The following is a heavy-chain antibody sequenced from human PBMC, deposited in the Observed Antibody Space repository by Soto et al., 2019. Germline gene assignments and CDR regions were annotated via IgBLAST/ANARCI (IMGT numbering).Heavy chain of an antibody. V-gene: IGHV3-30*18. CDR2: ISYDGSNK. CDR1: GFTFSSYG. D-gene: IGHD4-17*01. CDR3: AKDALGGYDTLDYGDYGYYFDY. J-gene: IGHJ4*02. Sequence: PGGSLRLSCAASGFTFSSYGMHWVRQAPGKGLERVAVISYDGSNKYYADSVKGRFTISRDNSKNTLYLQMNSLRAEDTAVYYCAKDALGGYDTLDYGDYGYYFDYWGQGTLVTVSS.